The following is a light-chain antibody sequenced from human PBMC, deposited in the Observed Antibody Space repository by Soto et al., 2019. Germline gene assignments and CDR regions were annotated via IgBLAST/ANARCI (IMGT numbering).Light chain of an antibody. Sequence: VLTQSPATLSLSPGERATLSCRASQSVSSYLAWYQQKPGQAPRLLIYAASNRATGIPARFSGSGSGTDFTLTISSLEPEDFAVYYCQQYGSSGTFGQGTKVDIK. J-gene: IGKJ1*01. V-gene: IGKV3-11*01. CDR3: QQYGSSGT. CDR2: AAS. CDR1: QSVSSY.